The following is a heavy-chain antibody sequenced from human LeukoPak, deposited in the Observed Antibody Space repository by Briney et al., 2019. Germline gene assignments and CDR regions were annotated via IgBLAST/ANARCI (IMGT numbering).Heavy chain of an antibody. V-gene: IGHV3-30*18. CDR3: AKDQSYSSSAEFDY. D-gene: IGHD6-13*01. J-gene: IGHJ4*02. CDR1: GFTFSSYG. CDR2: ISYDGSNK. Sequence: PGGSLRLSCAASGFTFSSYGMHWVRQAPGKGLEWVAVISYDGSNKYYADSVKGRFTISRDNSKNTLYLQMNSLRAKDTAVYYCAKDQSYSSSAEFDYWGQGTLVTVSS.